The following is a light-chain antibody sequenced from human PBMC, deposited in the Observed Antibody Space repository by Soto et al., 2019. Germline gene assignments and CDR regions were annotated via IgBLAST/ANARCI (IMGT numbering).Light chain of an antibody. Sequence: EIELTQSPATLSLSPGETATLSCRASQNVDKFLAWYQQRPGQPPRLLIFDSSNRATGVPVRFSGSGSGTVFTLTIGSLEPVDSAVYYCQQRKNWPPITFGQGTRLEIK. CDR2: DSS. CDR1: QNVDKF. CDR3: QQRKNWPPIT. V-gene: IGKV3-11*01. J-gene: IGKJ5*01.